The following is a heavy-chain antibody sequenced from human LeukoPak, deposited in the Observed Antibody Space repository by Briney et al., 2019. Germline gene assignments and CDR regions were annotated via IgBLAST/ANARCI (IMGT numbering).Heavy chain of an antibody. D-gene: IGHD2-15*01. CDR3: ARRGRYCSGGSSIRWELDRCRAFDI. CDR1: GGSISGSSYY. J-gene: IGHJ3*02. V-gene: IGHV4-39*01. CDR2: IYYSGST. Sequence: SETLSLTSTVSGGSISGSSYYWGWIRQPPGKGLEWIGSIYYSGSTYYNPSLKSRVTISVDTSKNQFSLKLSSVTAADTAVYYCARRGRYCSGGSSIRWELDRCRAFDIWGQGTMVTVSS.